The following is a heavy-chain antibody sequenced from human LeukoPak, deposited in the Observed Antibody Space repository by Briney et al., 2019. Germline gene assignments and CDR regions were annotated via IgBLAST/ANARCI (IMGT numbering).Heavy chain of an antibody. D-gene: IGHD3-3*01. Sequence: SETLSLTCAVYGGSFSGYYWSWIRQPPGKGLEWIGEINHSGSTNYNPSLKSRVTISVDTSKNQFSLKLSSVTAADTAVYYCARDLDDFWSGATDYWGQGTLVTVSS. CDR3: ARDLDDFWSGATDY. CDR1: GGSFSGYY. V-gene: IGHV4-34*01. CDR2: INHSGST. J-gene: IGHJ4*02.